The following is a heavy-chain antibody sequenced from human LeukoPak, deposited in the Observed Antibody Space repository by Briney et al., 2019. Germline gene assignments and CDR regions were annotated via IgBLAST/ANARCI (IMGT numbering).Heavy chain of an antibody. D-gene: IGHD5-12*01. V-gene: IGHV1-18*01. CDR3: ATEKIGWLDP. CDR2: ISTYNGNT. J-gene: IGHJ5*02. CDR1: GYTFTGYY. Sequence: ASVKVSCKASGYTFTGYYMHWVRQAPGQGLEWMGWISTYNGNTDYAEQFRGRISMSADTPTNTAYMELRSLRPDDTAIYYCATEKIGWLDPWGQGTLVTVSS.